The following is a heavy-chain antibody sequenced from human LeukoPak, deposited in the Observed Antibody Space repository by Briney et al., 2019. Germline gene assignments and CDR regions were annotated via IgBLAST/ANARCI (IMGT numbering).Heavy chain of an antibody. J-gene: IGHJ6*03. V-gene: IGHV6-1*01. D-gene: IGHD4-17*01. CDR3: ARDARTTVSTGAYFMEV. CDR2: TFYRSKLNN. CDR1: GDSFSSNSAA. Sequence: SQTLSLTCAISGDSFSSNSAAWSWIRQSPTRGLEWLGRTFYRSKLNNDYAVFVKSRIAINADTSKNQFSLQLNSVTPEDTAVYYCARDARTTVSTGAYFMEVWGKGTTVTVSS.